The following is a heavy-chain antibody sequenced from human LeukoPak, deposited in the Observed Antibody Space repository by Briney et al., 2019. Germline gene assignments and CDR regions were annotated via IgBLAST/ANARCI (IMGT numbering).Heavy chain of an antibody. CDR2: IYTSGST. J-gene: IGHJ4*02. Sequence: KTSKTLSLTCTVSGGSISSGSYYWSWIRQPAGKGLEWIGRIYTSGSTNYNPSLKSRVTISVDTSKNQFSLKLSSVTAADTAVYYCARELYGDYGDYFDYWGQGTLVTVSS. D-gene: IGHD4-17*01. CDR3: ARELYGDYGDYFDY. CDR1: GGSISSGSYY. V-gene: IGHV4-61*02.